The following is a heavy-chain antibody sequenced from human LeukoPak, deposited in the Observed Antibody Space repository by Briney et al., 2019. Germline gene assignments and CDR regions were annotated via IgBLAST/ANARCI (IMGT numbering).Heavy chain of an antibody. CDR2: IKQDGSEK. CDR3: ARIFVVVVPAASEEAFDI. V-gene: IGHV3-7*01. CDR1: GFTFSSYW. Sequence: PGGSLRLSCAASGFTFSSYWMSWVRQAPGKGLEWVANIKQDGSEKYYVDSVKGRFTISRDNAKNSLYLQMNSLRAEDTAVYYCARIFVVVVPAASEEAFDIWGQGTMVTVSS. J-gene: IGHJ3*02. D-gene: IGHD2-2*01.